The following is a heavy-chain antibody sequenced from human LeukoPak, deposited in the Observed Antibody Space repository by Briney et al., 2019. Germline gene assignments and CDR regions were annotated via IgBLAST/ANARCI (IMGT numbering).Heavy chain of an antibody. CDR2: ISASGGST. CDR1: GFTFWNNH. J-gene: IGHJ3*02. V-gene: IGHV3-23*01. CDR3: ARELHIAATVTAGFDI. Sequence: GGSLRLSCVASGFTFWNNHMSWVRQAPGKGLQWVSGISASGGSTYYADAVKGRFTISRDNSKNTLFLQINSLRVEDTAVYYCARELHIAATVTAGFDIWGQGTMVTVSS. D-gene: IGHD6-25*01.